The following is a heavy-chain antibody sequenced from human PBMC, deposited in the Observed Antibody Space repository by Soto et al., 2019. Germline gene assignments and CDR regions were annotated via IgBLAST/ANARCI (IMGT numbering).Heavy chain of an antibody. J-gene: IGHJ4*02. CDR1: GYSFAGYW. V-gene: IGHV5-10-1*01. Sequence: GESLKISCKGSGYSFAGYWITWVRQKPGKGLEWMGRIDPSDSQTYYSPSFRGHVTISVTKSISTVFLQWSSLRASDTAMYYCARQIYDSDTDPNFQYYFDSWGQGTPVTVSS. CDR3: ARQIYDSDTDPNFQYYFDS. D-gene: IGHD3-22*01. CDR2: IDPSDSQT.